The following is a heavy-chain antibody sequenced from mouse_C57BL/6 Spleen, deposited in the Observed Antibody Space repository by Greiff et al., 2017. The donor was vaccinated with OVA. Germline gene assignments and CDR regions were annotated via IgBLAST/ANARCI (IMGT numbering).Heavy chain of an antibody. Sequence: VQGVESGPGLVAPSQSLSITCTVSGFSLTSYGVHWVRQPPGKGLEWLVVIWSDGSTTYNSALKSRLSISKDNSKSQVFLKMNSLQTDDTAMYYCARHEDTTVVDAMDYWGQGTSVTVSS. CDR2: IWSDGST. V-gene: IGHV2-6-1*01. J-gene: IGHJ4*01. CDR1: GFSLTSYG. D-gene: IGHD1-1*01. CDR3: ARHEDTTVVDAMDY.